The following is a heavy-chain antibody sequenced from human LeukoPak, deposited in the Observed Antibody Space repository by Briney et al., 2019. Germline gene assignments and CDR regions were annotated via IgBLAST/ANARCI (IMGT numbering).Heavy chain of an antibody. CDR2: ISSDGSSK. J-gene: IGHJ4*02. CDR1: GFTFSSYD. D-gene: IGHD3-10*01. CDR3: AKENTGDFDY. Sequence: PGGSLRLSCAASGFTFSSYDMYWVRQAPGKGLEWVAVISSDGSSKYYADSVEGRFTISRDNSRNTLYLHMNSLRPEDTAVYYCAKENTGDFDYWGQGTLVTVSS. V-gene: IGHV3-30*18.